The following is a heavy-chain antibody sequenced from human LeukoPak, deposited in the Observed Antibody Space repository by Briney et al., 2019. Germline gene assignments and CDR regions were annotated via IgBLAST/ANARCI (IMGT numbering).Heavy chain of an antibody. Sequence: GGSLRLSCAASGFTFSDYYMSWIRQAPGKGLEWVSAISGSGGSTYYADSVKGRFTISRDNSKNTLYLQMNSLRAEDTAVYYCAKAQTLEYDYWGQGTLVTVSS. CDR1: GFTFSDYY. J-gene: IGHJ4*02. CDR3: AKAQTLEYDY. CDR2: ISGSGGST. V-gene: IGHV3-23*01. D-gene: IGHD3-3*01.